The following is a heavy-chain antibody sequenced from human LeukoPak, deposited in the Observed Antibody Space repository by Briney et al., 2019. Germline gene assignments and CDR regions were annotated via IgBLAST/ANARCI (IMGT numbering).Heavy chain of an antibody. J-gene: IGHJ4*02. CDR3: ARVQINRPVGYCSSTSCLNYYFDY. V-gene: IGHV1-69*13. CDR1: GGTFSSYA. D-gene: IGHD2-2*01. CDR2: IIPIFGTA. Sequence: EASVKVSCKASGGTFSSYAISWVRQAPGQGLEWMGGIIPIFGTANYAQKFQGRVTITADESTSTAYMELSSLRSEDTAVYYCARVQINRPVGYCSSTSCLNYYFDYWGQGTLVTVSS.